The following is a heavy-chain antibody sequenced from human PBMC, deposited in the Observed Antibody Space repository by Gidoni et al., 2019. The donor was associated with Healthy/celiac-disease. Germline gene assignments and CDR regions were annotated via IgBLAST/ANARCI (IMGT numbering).Heavy chain of an antibody. CDR1: GFTFSNAW. Sequence: EVQLVESGGGLVKPGGSLRLSCAASGFTFSNAWMSWVRQAPGKGLEWVGRIKSKTDGGTTDYAAPVKGRFTISRDDSKNTLYLQMNSLKTEDTAVYYCTTDRSWNRRGTPKTNMDVWGQGTTVTVSS. CDR2: IKSKTDGGTT. D-gene: IGHD3-10*01. CDR3: TTDRSWNRRGTPKTNMDV. J-gene: IGHJ6*02. V-gene: IGHV3-15*01.